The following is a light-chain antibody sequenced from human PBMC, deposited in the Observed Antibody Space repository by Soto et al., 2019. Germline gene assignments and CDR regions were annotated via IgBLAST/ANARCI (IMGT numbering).Light chain of an antibody. Sequence: IELTQSPSSLSASVGDRVIITCRASQDLSNFLAWYQQKPGKAPQLLIYAASTLQTGVPSRFSGSGSGTDFNVTISSRQREDCATYYCQVVNSYLGRITFGPGTKVDV. J-gene: IGKJ3*01. CDR1: QDLSNF. CDR2: AAS. V-gene: IGKV1-9*01. CDR3: QVVNSYLGRIT.